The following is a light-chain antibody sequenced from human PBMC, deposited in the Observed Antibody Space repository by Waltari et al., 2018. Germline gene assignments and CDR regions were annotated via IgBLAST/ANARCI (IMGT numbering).Light chain of an antibody. Sequence: QSVLTQPPSASAASGQKVTISCSRSSPNIGKNYLSWYQQFPGTAPKLLIYEDDKRPSGISGRFSGSKSGTSATLDIHGLQTGDEADYYCGTWDSSMSVGVLGGGTKVTVL. CDR1: SPNIGKNY. CDR3: GTWDSSMSVGV. V-gene: IGLV1-51*01. J-gene: IGLJ2*01. CDR2: EDD.